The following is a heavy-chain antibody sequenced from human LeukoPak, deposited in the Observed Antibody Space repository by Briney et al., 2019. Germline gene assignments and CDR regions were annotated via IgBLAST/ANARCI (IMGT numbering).Heavy chain of an antibody. CDR1: GIIFSDFG. D-gene: IGHD2-15*01. CDR2: IWYDGSNK. J-gene: IGHJ3*01. V-gene: IGHV3-33*06. Sequence: GGSLRLSCAASGIIFSDFGMHWVRQAPGKGQEWMAIIWYDGSNKYYADSVKGRFTISRDNSQNTMYLQMNSLRAEDTAVYYCAKATCSGASCFSDSRDAFDLWGQGTMVTVSS. CDR3: AKATCSGASCFSDSRDAFDL.